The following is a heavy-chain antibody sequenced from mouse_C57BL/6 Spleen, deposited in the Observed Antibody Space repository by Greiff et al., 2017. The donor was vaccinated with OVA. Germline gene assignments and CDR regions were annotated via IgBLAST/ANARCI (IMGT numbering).Heavy chain of an antibody. Sequence: QVQLQQPGAELVMPGASVKLSCKASGYTFTSYWMHWVKQRPGQGLEWIGEIDPSDSYTNYNQKFKGKSTLTVDKSSSTAYMQRSSLTSEDSAVYYCARGGGYYFDYWGQGTTLTVSS. CDR2: IDPSDSYT. V-gene: IGHV1-69*01. CDR3: ARGGGYYFDY. J-gene: IGHJ2*01. CDR1: GYTFTSYW.